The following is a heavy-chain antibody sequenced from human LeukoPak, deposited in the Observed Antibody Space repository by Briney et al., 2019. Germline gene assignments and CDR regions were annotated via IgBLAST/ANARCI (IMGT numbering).Heavy chain of an antibody. CDR1: GGSVSNYY. D-gene: IGHD5-12*01. CDR2: IYYTET. Sequence: SETLSLTCTVSGGSVSNYYWSWIRQSPGKGLEWIGYIYYTETSYNPSLKSRVTISADTSKNQFSLKLSSVTAADTAMYYCAKSNGYGLIDYWGQGTLVTVSS. J-gene: IGHJ4*02. V-gene: IGHV4-59*08. CDR3: AKSNGYGLIDY.